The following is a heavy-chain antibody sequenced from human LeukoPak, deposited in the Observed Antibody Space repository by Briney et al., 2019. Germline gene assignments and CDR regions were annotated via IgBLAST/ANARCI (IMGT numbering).Heavy chain of an antibody. J-gene: IGHJ4*02. CDR1: GFTFSSYS. CDR2: ISSSSSTI. V-gene: IGHV3-48*01. D-gene: IGHD3-22*01. CDR3: ARNYYYDSSRTSLDY. Sequence: GGSLRLSCAASGFTFSSYSMNWVRQAPGKGLEWVSYISSSSSTIYYADSVKGRFTISRDNAKNSLYLQMNSLRAEDTAVYYCARNYYYDSSRTSLDYWGQGTLVTVSS.